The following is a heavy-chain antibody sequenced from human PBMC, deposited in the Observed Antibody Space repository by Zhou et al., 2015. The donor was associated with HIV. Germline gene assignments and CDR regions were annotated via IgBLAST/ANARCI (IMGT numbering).Heavy chain of an antibody. D-gene: IGHD6-19*01. V-gene: IGHV3-72*01. J-gene: IGHJ4*02. CDR1: GFPFSAHY. CDR2: IRNKGSSYTT. CDR3: ARYSSGYVGFDY. Sequence: VQLVESGGGLVQPGESLRLSCAASGFPFSAHYMDWVRQAPGKGLEWVGLIRNKGSSYTTEYAASLKGRCTISREDSKNTLYLQLSGVQSEDTAIYFCARYSSGYVGFDYWGQGIRVTVSS.